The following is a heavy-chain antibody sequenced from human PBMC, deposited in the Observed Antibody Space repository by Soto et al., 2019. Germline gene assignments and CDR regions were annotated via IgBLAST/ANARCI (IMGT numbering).Heavy chain of an antibody. CDR1: GFTFSSYA. J-gene: IGHJ4*02. Sequence: WGSLRLSCAASGFTFSSYAMHWVRQAPGKGLEWVAVISYDGSNKYYADSVKGRFTISRDNSKNTLYLQMNSLRAEDTAVYYCARDGLTLSSGWYGLGYYFDYWGQGTLVTVSS. D-gene: IGHD6-19*01. CDR3: ARDGLTLSSGWYGLGYYFDY. V-gene: IGHV3-30-3*01. CDR2: ISYDGSNK.